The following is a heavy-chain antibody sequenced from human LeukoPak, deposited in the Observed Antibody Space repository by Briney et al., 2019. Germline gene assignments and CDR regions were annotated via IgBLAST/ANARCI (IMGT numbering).Heavy chain of an antibody. CDR3: ARGPNDYGDYTLNL. J-gene: IGHJ4*02. D-gene: IGHD4-17*01. CDR1: GYTFTGYY. V-gene: IGHV1-69*11. Sequence: SVKVSCKASGYTFTGYYMHWVRQAPGQGLEWMGRIIPILGTVNYAQNFQGRVTMTTDESTTTVYLELRSLRSEDTAIYFCARGPNDYGDYTLNLWGQGTLITVSS. CDR2: IIPILGTV.